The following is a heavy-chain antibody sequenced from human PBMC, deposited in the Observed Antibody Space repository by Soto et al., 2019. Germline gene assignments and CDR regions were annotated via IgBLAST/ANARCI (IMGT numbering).Heavy chain of an antibody. J-gene: IGHJ3*02. CDR2: INHSGST. D-gene: IGHD3-22*01. CDR3: ALDDSSGYFAFYI. V-gene: IGHV4-34*01. CDR1: GGSFSGYY. Sequence: QVQLQQWGAGLLKPSETLSLTCAVYGGSFSGYYWSWIRQPPGKGLEWIGEINHSGSTNYNPSLKSRVTISVDTSNNQFSLKLSSVTAADTAVYYFALDDSSGYFAFYIWGQGTMVTFSS.